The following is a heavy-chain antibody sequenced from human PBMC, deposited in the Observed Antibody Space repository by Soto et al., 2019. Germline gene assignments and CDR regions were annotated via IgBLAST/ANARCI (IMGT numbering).Heavy chain of an antibody. CDR2: ISYDGSNK. Sequence: QVQLVESGGGVVQPGRSLRLSCAASGFTFSSYGMHWVRQAPGKGLEWVAVISYDGSNKYYADSVKGRFTISRDNSKNTLYLKMNSLRADATAVYYCAKGEDYGAYFGAVDYWGQGTLVTVSS. CDR3: AKGEDYGAYFGAVDY. CDR1: GFTFSSYG. D-gene: IGHD4-17*01. V-gene: IGHV3-30*18. J-gene: IGHJ4*02.